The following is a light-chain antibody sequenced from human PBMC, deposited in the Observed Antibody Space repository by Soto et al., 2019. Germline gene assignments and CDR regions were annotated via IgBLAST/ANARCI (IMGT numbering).Light chain of an antibody. V-gene: IGKV1-39*01. CDR1: QSISDY. CDR2: GAS. CDR3: QQSYSTPPYT. J-gene: IGKJ2*01. Sequence: DIQMTQAPSSLSASVGDRVTITCRASQSISDYLNWYQQKPGKAPELLIYGASTLRSGVPSRFSGSGSGTDFILTISSLQPEDFATYYCQQSYSTPPYTFGQGTKLEIK.